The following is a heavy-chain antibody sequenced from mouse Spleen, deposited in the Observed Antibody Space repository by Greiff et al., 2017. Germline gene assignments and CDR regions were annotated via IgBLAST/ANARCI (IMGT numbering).Heavy chain of an antibody. CDR2: IDPEDGET. CDR1: GFNIKDYY. D-gene: IGHD1-1*01. V-gene: IGHV14-2*01. J-gene: IGHJ3*01. Sequence: EVQLQQSGAELVKPGASVKLSCTASGFNIKDYYMHRVKQRTEQGLEWIGRIDPEDGETKYAPKFQGKATITADTSSNTAYLQLSSLTSEDTAVYYCASGRSYYGSSPSWFAYWGQGTLVTVSA. CDR3: ASGRSYYGSSPSWFAY.